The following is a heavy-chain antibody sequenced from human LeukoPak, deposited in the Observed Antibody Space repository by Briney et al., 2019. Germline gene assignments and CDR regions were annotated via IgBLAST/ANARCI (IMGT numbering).Heavy chain of an antibody. J-gene: IGHJ4*02. CDR2: ISYDGSNK. CDR1: GFTFSSYG. Sequence: GGSLRLSCAASGFTFSSYGMHWVRQAPGKGLEWVAVISYDGSNKYYADSVKGRFTISRDNSKNTLYLQMNSLRAEDTAVYYCAKDLYRFGELDEPDYFDYWGQGTLVTVSS. V-gene: IGHV3-30*18. CDR3: AKDLYRFGELDEPDYFDY. D-gene: IGHD3-10*01.